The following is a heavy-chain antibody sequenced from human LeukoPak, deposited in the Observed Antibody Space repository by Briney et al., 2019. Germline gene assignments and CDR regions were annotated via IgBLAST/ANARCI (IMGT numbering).Heavy chain of an antibody. J-gene: IGHJ4*02. CDR2: INHSGST. V-gene: IGHV4-34*01. CDR3: ARATPSGWYWY. D-gene: IGHD6-19*01. Sequence: SETLSLTCAVYGGSFSGYYWSWIRQPPGKGLEWIGEINHSGSTNYNPSLESRVTISVDTSKNQFSLKLSSVTAADTAVYYCARATPSGWYWYWGQGTLVTVSS. CDR1: GGSFSGYY.